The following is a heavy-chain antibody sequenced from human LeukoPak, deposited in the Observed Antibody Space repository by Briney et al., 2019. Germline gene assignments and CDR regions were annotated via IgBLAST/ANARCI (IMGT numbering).Heavy chain of an antibody. Sequence: PGGTLRLSCAVSGFTFDDYAMHWVRQAPGKGLEWVSLISGDGGSTYYADSVKGRFTISRDNSKNSLYLQMNSLRTKDTALYYCAKDGTGYSSSWYKLDWYFDLWGRGTLVTVSS. V-gene: IGHV3-43*02. CDR3: AKDGTGYSSSWYKLDWYFDL. CDR2: ISGDGGST. CDR1: GFTFDDYA. D-gene: IGHD6-13*01. J-gene: IGHJ2*01.